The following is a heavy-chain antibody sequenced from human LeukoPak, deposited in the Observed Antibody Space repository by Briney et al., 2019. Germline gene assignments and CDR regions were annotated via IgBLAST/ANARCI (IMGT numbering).Heavy chain of an antibody. D-gene: IGHD3-10*01. V-gene: IGHV3-43*01. CDR3: AKGSPIDYYGSGSYFNYYMDV. CDR2: ISWDGGST. CDR1: GFTFDDYT. J-gene: IGHJ6*03. Sequence: GGSLRLSCAASGFTFDDYTMHWVRQAPGKGLEWVSLISWDGGSTYYADSVKGRFTISRDNSKNSLYLQINSLRTEDTALYYCAKGSPIDYYGSGSYFNYYMDVWGKGTTVTISS.